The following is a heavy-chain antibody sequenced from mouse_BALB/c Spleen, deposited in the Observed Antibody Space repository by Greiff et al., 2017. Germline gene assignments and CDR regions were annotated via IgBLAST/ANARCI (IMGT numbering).Heavy chain of an antibody. Sequence: VQLQQPGAELVKPGASVKLSCKASGYTFTSYYMYWVKQRPGQGLEWIGGINPSNGGTNFNEKFKSKATLTVDKSSSTAYMQLSSLTSEDSAVYYCSYGTLFAYWGQGTLVTVSA. V-gene: IGHV1S81*02. CDR1: GYTFTSYY. CDR3: SYGTLFAY. J-gene: IGHJ3*01. CDR2: INPSNGGT. D-gene: IGHD2-10*02.